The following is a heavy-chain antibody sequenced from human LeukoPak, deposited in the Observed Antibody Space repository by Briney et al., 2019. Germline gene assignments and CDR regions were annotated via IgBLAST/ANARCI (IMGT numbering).Heavy chain of an antibody. J-gene: IGHJ4*02. CDR2: INYSGTT. CDR1: GGSISSSGYY. Sequence: SETLSLTCAVYGGSISSSGYYWGWIRQPPGKGLEWIASINYSGTTYYNPSLKSRVTISEDRSKNQFSLKLSSVTAADTAVYYCARLRDGRWLLEYWGQGTLVTVSS. V-gene: IGHV4-39*01. D-gene: IGHD5-24*01. CDR3: ARLRDGRWLLEY.